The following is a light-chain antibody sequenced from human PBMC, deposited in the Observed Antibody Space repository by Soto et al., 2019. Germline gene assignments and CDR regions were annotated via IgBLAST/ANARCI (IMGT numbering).Light chain of an antibody. CDR3: QQYGNSPT. V-gene: IGKV3-20*01. J-gene: IGKJ1*01. Sequence: EIVLTQSPGTLSLSPGDGATLSCRASQSVSSGYLAWYQQKPGQAPRLLIYGASRRATGIPDRFSGSGSGTAFTLSISRLEPEDFAVYWCQQYGNSPTFGQGTKVQIK. CDR2: GAS. CDR1: QSVSSGY.